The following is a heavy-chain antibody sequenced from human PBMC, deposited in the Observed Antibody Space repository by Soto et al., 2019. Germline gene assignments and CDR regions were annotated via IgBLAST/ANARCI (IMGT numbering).Heavy chain of an antibody. CDR3: ARAGISSSWYRDPYYYYYGMDV. Sequence: GASVKVSCKASGYTFTGYYMHWVRQAPGQGLERKGWINPNSGGTNYAQKIQGWVTMTRDTSISTAYMELSRLRSDDTAVYYCARAGISSSWYRDPYYYYYGMDVWGQGTTVTVSS. J-gene: IGHJ6*02. D-gene: IGHD6-13*01. CDR2: INPNSGGT. V-gene: IGHV1-2*04. CDR1: GYTFTGYY.